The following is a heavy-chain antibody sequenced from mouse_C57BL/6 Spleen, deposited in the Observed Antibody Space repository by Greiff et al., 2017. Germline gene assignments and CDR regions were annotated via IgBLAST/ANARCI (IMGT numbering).Heavy chain of an antibody. CDR1: GYAFSSSW. V-gene: IGHV1-82*01. CDR2: IYPGDGDT. J-gene: IGHJ4*01. Sequence: VKLMESGPELVKPGASVKISCKASGYAFSSSWMNWVKQRPGKGLEWIGRIYPGDGDTNYNGKFKGKATLTADKSSSTDYMQLSSLTSDDSAVYFCARLRYYAMDDWGQGTSVTVSS. CDR3: ARLRYYAMDD.